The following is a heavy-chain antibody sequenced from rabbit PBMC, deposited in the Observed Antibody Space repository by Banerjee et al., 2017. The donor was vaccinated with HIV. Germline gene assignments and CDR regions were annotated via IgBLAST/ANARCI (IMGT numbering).Heavy chain of an antibody. V-gene: IGHV1S40*01. Sequence: QSLEESGGDLVKPEGSLTLTCTASGFSFSNGYVMCWVRQAPGKGLEWIACINTSSGNAVYANWAKGRFTISKTSSTTVTLQMTSLTAADTATYFCVRVNSGLNLWGPGTLVTVS. CDR2: INTSSGNA. J-gene: IGHJ4*01. CDR3: VRVNSGLNL. D-gene: IGHD4-1*01. CDR1: GFSFSNGYV.